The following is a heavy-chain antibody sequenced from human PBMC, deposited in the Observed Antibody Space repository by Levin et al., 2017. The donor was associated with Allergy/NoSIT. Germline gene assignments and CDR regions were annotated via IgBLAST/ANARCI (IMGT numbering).Heavy chain of an antibody. D-gene: IGHD3-9*01. Sequence: SLKISCAASGFTFDDYAMHWVRQAPGKGLEWVSGISWNSGSIGYADSVKGRFTISRDNAKNSLYLQMNSLRAEDTALYYCAKAGRRTILTPTRDAFDIWGQGTMVTVSS. V-gene: IGHV3-9*01. CDR1: GFTFDDYA. J-gene: IGHJ3*02. CDR2: ISWNSGSI. CDR3: AKAGRRTILTPTRDAFDI.